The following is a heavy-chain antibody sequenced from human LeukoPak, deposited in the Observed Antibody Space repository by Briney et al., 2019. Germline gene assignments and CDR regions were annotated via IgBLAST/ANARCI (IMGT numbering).Heavy chain of an antibody. CDR2: INPSGGST. D-gene: IGHD2-8*01. V-gene: IGHV1-46*03. CDR3: ARDGLMVYATRYFYYYMDV. J-gene: IGHJ6*03. CDR1: GYTFTSYY. Sequence: ASVKVSCKASGYTFTSYYMHWVRQAPGQGLEWMGIINPSGGSTSYAQKLQGRVTMTRDTSTSTVYMDLSSLRSEDTAVYYCARDGLMVYATRYFYYYMDVWGKGTTVTVSS.